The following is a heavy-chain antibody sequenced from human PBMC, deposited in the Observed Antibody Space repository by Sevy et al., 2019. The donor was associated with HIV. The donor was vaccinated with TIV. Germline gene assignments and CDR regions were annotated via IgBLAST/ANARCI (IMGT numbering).Heavy chain of an antibody. CDR1: GFTFSNAW. V-gene: IGHV3-15*01. Sequence: GGSLRLSCAASGFTFSNAWMSWVRQAPGKGLERVGRIKSKTDGGTTDYAAPVKGRFTISRDDSKNTLYLQMNSLKTEDTAVYYCTTDPTMIVVVITSPLGDIWGQGTMVTVSS. CDR2: IKSKTDGGTT. D-gene: IGHD3-22*01. J-gene: IGHJ3*02. CDR3: TTDPTMIVVVITSPLGDI.